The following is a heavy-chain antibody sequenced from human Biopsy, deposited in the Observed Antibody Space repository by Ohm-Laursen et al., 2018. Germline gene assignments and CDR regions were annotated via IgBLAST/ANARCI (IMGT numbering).Heavy chain of an antibody. V-gene: IGHV4-34*01. J-gene: IGHJ6*02. D-gene: IGHD3-22*01. Sequence: PSETLSLTCTVSGESMGTYYRTWIRQTPGKGLEWIGEINHSGRTNYNPSLKSRVTISVDTSKNQFSLKVRSVTAADTAVYYCVRGVDYYDPYHYYALDVWGQGTTVTVSS. CDR3: VRGVDYYDPYHYYALDV. CDR2: INHSGRT. CDR1: GESMGTYY.